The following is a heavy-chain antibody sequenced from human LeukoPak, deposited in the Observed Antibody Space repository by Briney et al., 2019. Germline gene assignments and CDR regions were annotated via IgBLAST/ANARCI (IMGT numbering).Heavy chain of an antibody. V-gene: IGHV3-48*02. J-gene: IGHJ4*02. CDR1: GFSFSNHA. D-gene: IGHD3-22*01. CDR3: ARDWYDSSGYFCRFDY. Sequence: PGGSLRLSCAASGFSFSNHAMNWVRQAPGKGLEWVSYISSSSSTIYYADSVKGRFTISRDNAKNSLYLQMNSLRDEDTAVYYCARDWYDSSGYFCRFDYWGQGTLVTVSS. CDR2: ISSSSSTI.